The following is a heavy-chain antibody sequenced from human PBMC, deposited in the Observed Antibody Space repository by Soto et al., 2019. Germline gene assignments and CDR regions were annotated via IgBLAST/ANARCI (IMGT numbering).Heavy chain of an antibody. CDR1: GYTLTGLS. CDR3: ATARDITGTTPVDY. V-gene: IGHV1-24*01. CDR2: FDPEDGET. D-gene: IGHD1-7*01. Sequence: ASVKVSCKVSGYTLTGLSMHWVRQAPGKGLEWMGGFDPEDGETIYAQKFQGRVTMTEDTSTDTAYMELSSLRSEDTAVYYCATARDITGTTPVDYWGQGTLVTVSS. J-gene: IGHJ4*02.